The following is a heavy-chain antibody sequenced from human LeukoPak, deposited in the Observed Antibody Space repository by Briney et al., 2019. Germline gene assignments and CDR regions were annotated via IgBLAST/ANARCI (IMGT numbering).Heavy chain of an antibody. J-gene: IGHJ4*02. D-gene: IGHD5-18*01. CDR1: GYTFTSYY. CDR3: ARDAEDTAGLDY. Sequence: ASVKVSCKTSGYTFTSYYMHWVRQAPGQGLEWMGIINPSGGSTSYAQKFQGRVTMTRDTSTSTVYMKLSSLRSEDTAVYYCARDAEDTAGLDYWGQGTLVTVSS. V-gene: IGHV1-46*01. CDR2: INPSGGST.